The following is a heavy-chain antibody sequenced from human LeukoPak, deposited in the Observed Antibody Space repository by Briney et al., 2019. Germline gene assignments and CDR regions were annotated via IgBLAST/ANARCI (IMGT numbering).Heavy chain of an antibody. CDR1: GYTFTSNG. J-gene: IGHJ4*02. V-gene: IGHV1-18*01. Sequence: ASVKVSCKASGYTFTSNGIIWVRQAPGQGLEWMGWISAYNGDTNYAHKLQGRVTMTTDTSTSTVYMELSSLRSDDTAVYYCARGPAAMMGRVDYWGQGTLVTVSS. CDR3: ARGPAAMMGRVDY. CDR2: ISAYNGDT. D-gene: IGHD2-2*01.